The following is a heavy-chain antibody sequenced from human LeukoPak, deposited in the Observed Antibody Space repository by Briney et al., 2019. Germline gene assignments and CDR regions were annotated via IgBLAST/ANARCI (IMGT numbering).Heavy chain of an antibody. CDR1: GFTFSSYE. J-gene: IGHJ4*02. CDR2: VSSSGSTI. CDR3: ARELTIFGVATFDH. D-gene: IGHD3-3*01. Sequence: QPGRSLRLSCAASGFTFSSYEMNWVRQAPGKGLEWVSYVSSSGSTIYYADSVKGRFTISRDNAKNSLYLQMNSLRAEDTAVYYCARELTIFGVATFDHWGQGTLVTVSS. V-gene: IGHV3-48*03.